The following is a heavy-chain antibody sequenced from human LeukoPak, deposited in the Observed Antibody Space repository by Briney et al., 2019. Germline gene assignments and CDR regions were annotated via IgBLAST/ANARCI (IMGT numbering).Heavy chain of an antibody. D-gene: IGHD3-22*01. J-gene: IGHJ3*02. CDR3: ARFGFYDSSGFDAFDI. Sequence: PSETLSLTCSVSGGSISSSAYYWGWIRQPPGKGLEWIGYIYYSGSTNYNPSLKSRVTISVDTSKNQFSLKLSSVTAADTAVYYCARFGFYDSSGFDAFDIWGQGTMVTVSS. CDR1: GGSISSSAYY. V-gene: IGHV4-61*05. CDR2: IYYSGST.